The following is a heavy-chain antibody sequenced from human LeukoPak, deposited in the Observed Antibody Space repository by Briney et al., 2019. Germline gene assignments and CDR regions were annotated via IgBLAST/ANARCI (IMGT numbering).Heavy chain of an antibody. CDR3: ARDAYGGNPPYLDC. Sequence: SETLSLTXTVSGGSISSYYWSWIRQPPGKGLEWIGYIYYSGSTNYNPSLKSRVTISVDTSKNQFSLKLSSVTAADTAVYYCARDAYGGNPPYLDCWGQGTLVTVSS. CDR2: IYYSGST. CDR1: GGSISSYY. V-gene: IGHV4-59*01. J-gene: IGHJ4*02. D-gene: IGHD4-23*01.